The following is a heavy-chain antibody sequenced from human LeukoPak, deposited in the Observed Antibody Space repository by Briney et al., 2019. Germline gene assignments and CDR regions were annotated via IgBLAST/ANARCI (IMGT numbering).Heavy chain of an antibody. Sequence: RGSLRLSCAASGFTFSSYWMHWVRQAPGKGLVWVSRINSDGSSTSYADSVKGRFTISRDNAKHTLYLQMNSLRAEDTAVYYCARGSVAGTGYFDYWGQGTLVTVSS. CDR1: GFTFSSYW. V-gene: IGHV3-74*01. CDR3: ARGSVAGTGYFDY. J-gene: IGHJ4*02. D-gene: IGHD6-19*01. CDR2: INSDGSST.